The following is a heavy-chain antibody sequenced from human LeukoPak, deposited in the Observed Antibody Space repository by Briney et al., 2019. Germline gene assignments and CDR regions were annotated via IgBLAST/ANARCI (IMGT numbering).Heavy chain of an antibody. CDR2: IYYSGST. D-gene: IGHD2-2*01. CDR3: ARGRFQLPY. J-gene: IGHJ4*02. V-gene: IGHV4-59*01. Sequence: SETLSLTCTVSRGSISRYDWSWIRQPPGKGLEWIGYIYYSGSTNYNPSLKSRVAMSVDTSNNQFFLRLTSVTAAYTALYYCARGRFQLPYWGQGTLVTVSS. CDR1: RGSISRYD.